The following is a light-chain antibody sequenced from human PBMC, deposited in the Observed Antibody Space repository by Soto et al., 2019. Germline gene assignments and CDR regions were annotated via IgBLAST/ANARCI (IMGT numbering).Light chain of an antibody. Sequence: CVLKRPAYGSRAPVQSITLSCTGTSSDVGGYNYVSWYQHHPGKAPKLMIYDVSNRPSGVSNRFSGSKSGNTASLTISGLQPEDEADYYCSSYTTTNTRQIVFGTGTKVTVL. CDR3: SSYTTTNTRQIV. CDR2: DVS. J-gene: IGLJ1*01. CDR1: SSDVGGYNY. V-gene: IGLV2-14*03.